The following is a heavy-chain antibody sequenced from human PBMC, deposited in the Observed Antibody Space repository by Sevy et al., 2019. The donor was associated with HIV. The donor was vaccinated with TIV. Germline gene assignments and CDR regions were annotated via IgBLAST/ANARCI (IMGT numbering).Heavy chain of an antibody. J-gene: IGHJ4*02. Sequence: GGSLRLSCGASGFTFSRYSMNWVRQAPGKGLEWVSSISSGNSYIYYADSVKGRFTISRDNAKNSLYLHMNSLRAEDTAVYYCARGSGAVVAGNYFDSWGQGILVTVSS. D-gene: IGHD6-19*01. CDR3: ARGSGAVVAGNYFDS. CDR1: GFTFSRYS. V-gene: IGHV3-21*01. CDR2: ISSGNSYI.